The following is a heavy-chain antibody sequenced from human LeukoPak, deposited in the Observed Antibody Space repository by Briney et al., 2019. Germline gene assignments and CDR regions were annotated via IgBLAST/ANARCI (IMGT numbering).Heavy chain of an antibody. J-gene: IGHJ4*02. CDR2: IYYSGST. CDR3: ARYAPDSSSWYSIFDC. V-gene: IGHV4-59*08. CDR1: GGSISSYY. Sequence: SETLSLTCTVSGGSISSYYWSWIRQPPGKGLEWIGYIYYSGSTNYNPSLKSRVTISVDTSKNQFSLKLSSVTAADTAVYYCARYAPDSSSWYSIFDCWGQGTLVTVSS. D-gene: IGHD6-13*01.